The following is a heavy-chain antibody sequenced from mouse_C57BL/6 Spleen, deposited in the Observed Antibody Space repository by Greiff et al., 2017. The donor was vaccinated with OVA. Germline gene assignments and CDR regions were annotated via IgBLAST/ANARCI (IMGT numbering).Heavy chain of an antibody. J-gene: IGHJ2*01. CDR3: ARRYYGLDY. CDR1: GFTFSDYG. Sequence: VQLKESGGGLVKPGGSLKLSCAASGFTFSDYGMHWVRQAPEKGLEWVAYISSGSSTIYYADTVKGRFTISRDNAKNTLFLQMTSLRSEDTAMYYCARRYYGLDYWGQGTTLTVSS. CDR2: ISSGSSTI. V-gene: IGHV5-17*01. D-gene: IGHD1-2*01.